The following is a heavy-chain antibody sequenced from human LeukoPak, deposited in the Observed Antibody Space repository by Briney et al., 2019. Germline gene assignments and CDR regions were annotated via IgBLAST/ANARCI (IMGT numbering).Heavy chain of an antibody. Sequence: GGSLRLSCAASGFPFSSYAMHWVRQAPGKWLEWVTFIQYDGNNAYYADSVKGRFTIARDNSKNTLYLQMNSLRADDTAVYYCAKVGHDYGSANIDYWGQGTLVTVSS. D-gene: IGHD3-10*01. V-gene: IGHV3-30*02. CDR1: GFPFSSYA. CDR3: AKVGHDYGSANIDY. CDR2: IQYDGNNA. J-gene: IGHJ4*02.